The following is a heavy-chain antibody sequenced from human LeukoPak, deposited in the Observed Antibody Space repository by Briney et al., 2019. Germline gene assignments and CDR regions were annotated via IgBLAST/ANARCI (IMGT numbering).Heavy chain of an antibody. J-gene: IGHJ4*02. D-gene: IGHD3-3*01. CDR2: IYYSGST. V-gene: IGHV4-31*03. Sequence: PSETLSLTCTVSGGSISSGGYYWSWIRQHPGKGLEWIGYIYYSGSTYYNPSLKSRVTISVDTSKNQFSLKLSSVTAADTAVYYCARVFREKDYDFWSGYLVDYWGQGTLVTVSS. CDR1: GGSISSGGYY. CDR3: ARVFREKDYDFWSGYLVDY.